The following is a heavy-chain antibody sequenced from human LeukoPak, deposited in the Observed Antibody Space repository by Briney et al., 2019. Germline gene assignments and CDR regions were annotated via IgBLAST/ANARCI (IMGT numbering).Heavy chain of an antibody. Sequence: GGSLRLSCAASGFTFGSYAMSWVRQAPGKGLEWVANIKQDGSEKNYVDSVKGRFTISRDNTKNSLFLQMNSLRAEDTAVYYCARAGGSSWADYWGQGTLVTVSS. J-gene: IGHJ4*02. V-gene: IGHV3-7*01. CDR1: GFTFGSYA. CDR3: ARAGGSSWADY. CDR2: IKQDGSEK. D-gene: IGHD6-13*01.